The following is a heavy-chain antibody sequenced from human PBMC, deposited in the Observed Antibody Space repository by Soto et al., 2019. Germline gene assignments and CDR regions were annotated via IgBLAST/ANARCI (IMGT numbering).Heavy chain of an antibody. Sequence: EVQLLESGGGLVQPGGSLRLSCAASGFTFSSYAMSWVRQAPGKGLEWVSAISGSGGSTYYADSVKGRFTISRDNSKNTLYLQMNSLRAEDTAVYYCANPPTGYCSSTSCQGGYGMDVWGQGTTVTVSS. CDR3: ANPPTGYCSSTSCQGGYGMDV. D-gene: IGHD2-2*01. J-gene: IGHJ6*02. V-gene: IGHV3-23*01. CDR1: GFTFSSYA. CDR2: ISGSGGST.